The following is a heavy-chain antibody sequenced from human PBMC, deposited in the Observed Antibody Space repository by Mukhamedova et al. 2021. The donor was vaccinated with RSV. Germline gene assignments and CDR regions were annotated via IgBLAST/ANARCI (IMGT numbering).Heavy chain of an antibody. D-gene: IGHD3-10*02. V-gene: IGHV4-59*09. J-gene: IGHJ4*02. Sequence: GYIYYSGSTKYNPSLESRVTMSVDTSKNQFSLKLNSVTAADTAVYYCARGYYYVNFDYWGQGTLVTVSS. CDR2: IYYSGST. CDR3: ARGYYYVNFDY.